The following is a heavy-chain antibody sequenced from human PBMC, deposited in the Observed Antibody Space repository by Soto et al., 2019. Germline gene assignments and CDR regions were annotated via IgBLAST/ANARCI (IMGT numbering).Heavy chain of an antibody. J-gene: IGHJ5*02. CDR1: GGSISSYY. CDR2: IYYSGST. D-gene: IGHD6-19*01. V-gene: IGHV4-59*01. CDR3: ARSAAVARNKWFDP. Sequence: SETLSLTCTVSGGSISSYYWSWIRQPPGKGLEWIGYIYYSGSTNYNPSLKSRVTISVDTSKNQFSLKLSSVTAADTAVYYCARSAAVARNKWFDPWGQGTLVNVS.